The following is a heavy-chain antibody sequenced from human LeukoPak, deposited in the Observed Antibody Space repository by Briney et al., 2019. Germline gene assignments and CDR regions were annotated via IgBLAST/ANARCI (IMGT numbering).Heavy chain of an antibody. CDR1: GFTFSSYW. J-gene: IGHJ4*02. D-gene: IGHD4-17*01. CDR3: ARDWFDGDYDRFDY. CDR2: INQDGSQK. Sequence: GGSLRLSCAVSGFTFSSYWMSWFRQAPGKGLEWVANINQDGSQKFSEDSVKGRFTISRDNAKNSLSLQMNSLRVEDTAVYYCARDWFDGDYDRFDYWGQGTLVTVSS. V-gene: IGHV3-7*03.